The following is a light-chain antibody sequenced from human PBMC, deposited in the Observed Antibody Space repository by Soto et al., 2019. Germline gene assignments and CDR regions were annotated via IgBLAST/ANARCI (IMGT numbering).Light chain of an antibody. CDR2: GNS. V-gene: IGLV1-40*01. CDR1: SSNIGAGYD. J-gene: IGLJ2*01. CDR3: QSYDSSLMRV. Sequence: QSVLTQPPSVSGAPGQRVTISCTGSSSNIGAGYDVHWYQQLPGTAPKLLIYGNSNRPSGVPDRFSGSKSGTSASLAITGLQAEDEADYYCQSYDSSLMRVFGGGTQLTVL.